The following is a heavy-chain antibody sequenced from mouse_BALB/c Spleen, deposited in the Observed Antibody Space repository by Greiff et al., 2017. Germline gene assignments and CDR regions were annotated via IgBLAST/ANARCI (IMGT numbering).Heavy chain of an antibody. J-gene: IGHJ2*01. Sequence: EVMLVESGGGLVKPGGSLKLSCAASGFTFSSYAMSWVRQTPGKRLEWVATISSGGSYTYYPDSVKGRFTISRDNAKNTLYLQMSSLRSEDTAMYYGARQNYGYDEGNYFDYWGQGTTLTVSS. CDR2: ISSGGSYT. V-gene: IGHV5-9-3*01. D-gene: IGHD2-2*01. CDR3: ARQNYGYDEGNYFDY. CDR1: GFTFSSYA.